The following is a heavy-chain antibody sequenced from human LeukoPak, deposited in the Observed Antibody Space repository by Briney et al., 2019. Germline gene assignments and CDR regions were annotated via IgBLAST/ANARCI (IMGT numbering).Heavy chain of an antibody. CDR3: ARAFWRGYYELLN. V-gene: IGHV1-18*01. Sequence: ASVKVSCKASGYTFTSYGISWVRQAPGQGLEWMGWISACNGNTNYAQNLQGRVTMTTDTSTSTAYMELRSLRSDDTAVYYCARAFWRGYYELLNWGQGTLVTVSS. J-gene: IGHJ4*02. CDR2: ISACNGNT. CDR1: GYTFTSYG. D-gene: IGHD3-3*01.